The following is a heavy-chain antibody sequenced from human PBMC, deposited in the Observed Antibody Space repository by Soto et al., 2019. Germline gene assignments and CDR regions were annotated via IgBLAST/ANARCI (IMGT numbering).Heavy chain of an antibody. V-gene: IGHV1-69*06. CDR1: GGTFSSYA. CDR2: IIPIFGTA. J-gene: IGHJ4*02. D-gene: IGHD5-18*01. Sequence: ASVKVSCKASGGTFSSYAISWVRQAPGQGLEWMGGIIPIFGTANYAQKFQGIVTITADKSTSTAYMELSSLRSEDTAVYYCAREGSRGYSYGIDYWGQGTLVTVSS. CDR3: AREGSRGYSYGIDY.